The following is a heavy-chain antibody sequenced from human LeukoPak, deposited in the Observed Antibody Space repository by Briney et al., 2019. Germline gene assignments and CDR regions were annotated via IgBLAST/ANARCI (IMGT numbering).Heavy chain of an antibody. CDR2: IIPIFGTA. D-gene: IGHD5-12*01. V-gene: IGHV1-69*06. CDR3: ASLGYSGYDFPY. J-gene: IGHJ4*02. Sequence: SVKVSCKASGGTFSSYAISWVRQAPGQGLEWMGGIIPIFGTANYAQKFQGRVTITADKSTSTAYMELSSLRSEDTAVYYCASLGYSGYDFPYWGQGTLVTASS. CDR1: GGTFSSYA.